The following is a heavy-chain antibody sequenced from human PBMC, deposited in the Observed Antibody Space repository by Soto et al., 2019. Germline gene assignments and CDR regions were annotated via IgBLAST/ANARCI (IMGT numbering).Heavy chain of an antibody. CDR1: GGSISSSSYY. Sequence: SETLSLTCTVSGGSISSSSYYWGWIRQPPGKRLEWIGSIYYSGSTYYNPSLKSRVTISVDTSKNQFSLKLSSVTAADTAVYYCARHRVGYCSGGSCYTHNRFEPWGQGTLVTVSS. V-gene: IGHV4-39*01. J-gene: IGHJ5*02. D-gene: IGHD2-15*01. CDR2: IYYSGST. CDR3: ARHRVGYCSGGSCYTHNRFEP.